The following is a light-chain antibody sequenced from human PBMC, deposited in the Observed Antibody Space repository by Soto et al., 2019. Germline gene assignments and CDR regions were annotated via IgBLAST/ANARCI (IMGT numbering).Light chain of an antibody. CDR1: QSVSSSY. V-gene: IGKV3-20*01. CDR3: QQYGSSLYT. CDR2: GAS. Sequence: EIGLTQSPGTLSLSPGERATLSCRASQSVSSSYLAWYQQKPAQAPRLLIYGASSKATGIPDRFSGSGSGTDFTLTISRLEPEDFAVYYCQQYGSSLYTFGQGTKLEIK. J-gene: IGKJ2*01.